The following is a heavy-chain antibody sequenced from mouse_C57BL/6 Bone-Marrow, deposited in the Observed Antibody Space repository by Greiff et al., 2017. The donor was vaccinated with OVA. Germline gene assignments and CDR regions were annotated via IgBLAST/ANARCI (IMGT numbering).Heavy chain of an antibody. CDR3: ASDYYGSIYWYFDV. Sequence: QLQQPGAELVKPGASVKMSCKASGYTFTSYWITWVKQRPGQGLEWIGDIYPGSGSTNYNEKFKSKATLTVDTSSSTAYMQLSSLTSEDSAVYYCASDYYGSIYWYFDVWGTGTTVTVSS. D-gene: IGHD1-1*01. V-gene: IGHV1-55*01. CDR2: IYPGSGST. J-gene: IGHJ1*03. CDR1: GYTFTSYW.